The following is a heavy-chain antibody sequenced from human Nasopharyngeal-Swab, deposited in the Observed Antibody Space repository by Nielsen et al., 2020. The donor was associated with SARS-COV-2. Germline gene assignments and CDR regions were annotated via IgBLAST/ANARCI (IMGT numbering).Heavy chain of an antibody. CDR1: GYTFISYY. CDR3: ARVLPFRITGTSGMDV. CDR2: ISTNGGGT. J-gene: IGHJ6*02. Sequence: ASVKVSCKASGYTFISYYIHWVRQAPGEGLEWMGVISTNGGGTSYAQKFEGRVTMTRVTSTSTVYMELNSLRSEDTAVYYCARVLPFRITGTSGMDVWGQGTTVTVSS. D-gene: IGHD1-7*01. V-gene: IGHV1-46*01.